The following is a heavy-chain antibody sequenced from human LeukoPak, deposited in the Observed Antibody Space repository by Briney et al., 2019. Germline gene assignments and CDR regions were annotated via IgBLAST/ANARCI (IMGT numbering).Heavy chain of an antibody. V-gene: IGHV1-18*01. D-gene: IGHD1-26*01. CDR3: ARDPPSWRELGREAFDI. CDR1: GYTFTSYG. CDR2: ISAYNGNT. J-gene: IGHJ3*02. Sequence: ASVKVSCKASGYTFTSYGISWVRQAPGQGLEWMGWISAYNGNTNYAQKLQGRVTMTTDTSTSTAYMELSSLRSEDTAVYYCARDPPSWRELGREAFDIWGQGTMVTVSS.